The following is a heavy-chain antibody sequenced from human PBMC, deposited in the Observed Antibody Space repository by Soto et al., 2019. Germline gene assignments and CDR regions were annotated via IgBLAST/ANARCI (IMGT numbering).Heavy chain of an antibody. Sequence: QVQLVQSGAEVKKPGASVKVSCKASGYTFTGYYMHWVRQAPGQGLEWMGWINPNSGGTTYAQKFQGRVTMTRDTSISTAYMELSRLRSDDTAVYYCAKNLRYNWFDPWGQGTLVTVSS. CDR2: INPNSGGT. CDR3: AKNLRYNWFDP. J-gene: IGHJ5*02. CDR1: GYTFTGYY. V-gene: IGHV1-2*02.